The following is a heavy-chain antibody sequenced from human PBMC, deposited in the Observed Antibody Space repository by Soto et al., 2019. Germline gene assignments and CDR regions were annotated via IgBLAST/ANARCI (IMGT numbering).Heavy chain of an antibody. D-gene: IGHD3-16*01. Sequence: SVNVACKAVGGTFSSYAISWVRQAPGQGLEWMGGIIPIFGTANYAQKFQGRVTITADKSTSTAYMELSSLRSEDTAVYYCARGVMAHVFDYWGQGTLVTVSS. CDR1: GGTFSSYA. J-gene: IGHJ4*02. V-gene: IGHV1-69*06. CDR3: ARGVMAHVFDY. CDR2: IIPIFGTA.